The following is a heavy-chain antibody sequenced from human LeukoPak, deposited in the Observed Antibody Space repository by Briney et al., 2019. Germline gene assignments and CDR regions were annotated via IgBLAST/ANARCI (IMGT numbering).Heavy chain of an antibody. V-gene: IGHV3-7*03. CDR3: ARDPTPIRLLWFGELSHPGY. Sequence: GGSLRLSCAASGFTFSSYWMSWVRQAPGKGLEWVANIKQDGSEKYYVDSVKGRFTISRDNAKNSLYLQMNSLRAEDTVVYYCARDPTPIRLLWFGELSHPGYWGQGTLVTVSS. D-gene: IGHD3-10*01. CDR1: GFTFSSYW. J-gene: IGHJ4*02. CDR2: IKQDGSEK.